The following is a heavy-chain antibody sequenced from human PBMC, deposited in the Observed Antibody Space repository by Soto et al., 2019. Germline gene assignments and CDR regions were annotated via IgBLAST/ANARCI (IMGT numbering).Heavy chain of an antibody. V-gene: IGHV1-46*01. D-gene: IGHD3-16*01. J-gene: IGHJ3*01. Sequence: QVQLVQSGAEVKKPGASVKVSCKASGYTFTRYFMHWVRQAPGQGLEWMGIINPSGGSASYAQKFQGRVTMTRDTSTSTVYMELSSLTSEDTAVYYCARRLDDRAEDGFDVWGEGTAVTVSA. CDR1: GYTFTRYF. CDR2: INPSGGSA. CDR3: ARRLDDRAEDGFDV.